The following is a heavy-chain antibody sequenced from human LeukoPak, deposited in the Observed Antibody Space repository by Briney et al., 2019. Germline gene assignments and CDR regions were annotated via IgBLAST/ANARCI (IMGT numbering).Heavy chain of an antibody. Sequence: GGSLRLSCVASGFTFSLYSMHWVRQTPGKGLECVALMSYNGNDKYYTDSVKGRFTISRDDSKNTLYLQMNSLRPEDTAVYFCARDWSADYWGQGTLVTVSS. J-gene: IGHJ4*02. CDR1: GFTFSLYS. V-gene: IGHV3-30*14. CDR2: MSYNGNDK. CDR3: ARDWSADY.